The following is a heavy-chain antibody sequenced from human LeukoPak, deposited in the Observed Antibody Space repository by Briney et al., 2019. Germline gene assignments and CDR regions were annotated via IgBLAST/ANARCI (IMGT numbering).Heavy chain of an antibody. CDR1: GGSFSGYY. CDR3: ARGRFLEWLSSYYYYMDV. V-gene: IGHV4-34*01. Sequence: SSETLSLTCAVYGGSFSGYYWSWIRQPPGKGLEWIGEINHSGSTNYNPSLKSRVTISVDTSKNQFSLKLSSVTAADTAVYYCARGRFLEWLSSYYYYMDVWGKGTTVTVSS. CDR2: INHSGST. J-gene: IGHJ6*03. D-gene: IGHD3-3*01.